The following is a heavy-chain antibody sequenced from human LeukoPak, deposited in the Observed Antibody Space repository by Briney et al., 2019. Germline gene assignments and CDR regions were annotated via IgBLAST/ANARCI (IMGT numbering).Heavy chain of an antibody. J-gene: IGHJ5*02. CDR2: INHSGST. Sequence: SSETLSLTCAVYGGSFSGYYWSWIRQPPGKGLEWIGEINHSGSTNYNPSLKSRVIMSVDTSMNQFSLKLTSVTAADTAMYYCARGQYYYDSSGYFSSWGQGTLVTVSS. V-gene: IGHV4-34*09. D-gene: IGHD3-22*01. CDR3: ARGQYYYDSSGYFSS. CDR1: GGSFSGYY.